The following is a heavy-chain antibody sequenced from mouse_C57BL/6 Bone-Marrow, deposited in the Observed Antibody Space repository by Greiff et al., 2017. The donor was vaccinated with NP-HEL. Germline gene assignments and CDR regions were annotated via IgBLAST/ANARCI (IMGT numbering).Heavy chain of an antibody. V-gene: IGHV1-26*01. CDR3: AMDYSPYYFDY. J-gene: IGHJ2*01. Sequence: EVQLQQSGPELVKPGASVKISCKASGYTFTDYYMNWVKQSHGKSLEWIGDINPNNGGTSYNQKFKGKATLTVDKSSSTAYMELRSLTSEDSAVYYCAMDYSPYYFDYWGQGTTLTVSS. D-gene: IGHD2-12*01. CDR2: INPNNGGT. CDR1: GYTFTDYY.